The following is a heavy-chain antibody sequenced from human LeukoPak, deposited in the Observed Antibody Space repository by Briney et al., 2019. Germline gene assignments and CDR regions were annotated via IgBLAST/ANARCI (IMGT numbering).Heavy chain of an antibody. D-gene: IGHD6-6*01. J-gene: IGHJ4*02. Sequence: SETVSLTCTVSGGSISRSNYYWAWIRQPPGKGLEWIGNIYYSGSAYFDPSLRSRVTLSVDTSKNHFSLKLSSVTAADTAVYYCARQTGGTSSIADWGQGTLVTVSS. CDR3: ARQTGGTSSIAD. CDR1: GGSISRSNYY. V-gene: IGHV4-39*01. CDR2: IYYSGSA.